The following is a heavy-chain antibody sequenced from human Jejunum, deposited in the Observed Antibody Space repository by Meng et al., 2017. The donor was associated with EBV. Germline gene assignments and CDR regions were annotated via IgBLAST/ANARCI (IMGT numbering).Heavy chain of an antibody. CDR1: GFTLSDHG. V-gene: IGHV3-74*02. D-gene: IGHD1-26*01. CDR2: INPDGRTI. J-gene: IGHJ4*02. CDR3: TRAGYYRFDY. Sequence: EGQVVATGGGLVKPGGSLRLSCAASGFTLSDHGIHWVRPAPGEGLMWVSRINPDGRTINYGDSVKGRFTISRDNAKNTVYLQMNSLRAEDTAVYYCTRAGYYRFDYWGQGALVTVSS.